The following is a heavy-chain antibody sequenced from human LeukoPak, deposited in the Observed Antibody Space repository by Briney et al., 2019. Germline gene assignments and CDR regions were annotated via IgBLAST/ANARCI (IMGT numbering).Heavy chain of an antibody. Sequence: PSQTLSLTCTVSGASIGSRPYYWTWIRQPPGKGLECVGFISSNGDTYYNPSLEGRLPISRDTSNNQSSLRLTYVSAHDTAVYFCASLGSDNGQHVRALDFWGQGTVLTVSS. D-gene: IGHD4-17*01. J-gene: IGHJ3*01. CDR3: ASLGSDNGQHVRALDF. V-gene: IGHV4-30-4*01. CDR2: ISSNGDT. CDR1: GASIGSRPYY.